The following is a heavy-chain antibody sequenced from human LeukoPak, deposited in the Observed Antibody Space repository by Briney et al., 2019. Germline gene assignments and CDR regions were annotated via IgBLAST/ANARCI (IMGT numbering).Heavy chain of an antibody. CDR3: ARIRDGYNDAYDV. D-gene: IGHD5-24*01. CDR2: IIPIFGTA. Sequence: ASVKVSCKASRGTFSSYVINWVRQAPGQGLEWMGGIIPIFGTANYAQKFQGRVTITADKSTSTAYMELSSLRSEDTAVYYCARIRDGYNDAYDVWGQGTMVTVSS. J-gene: IGHJ3*01. V-gene: IGHV1-69*06. CDR1: RGTFSSYV.